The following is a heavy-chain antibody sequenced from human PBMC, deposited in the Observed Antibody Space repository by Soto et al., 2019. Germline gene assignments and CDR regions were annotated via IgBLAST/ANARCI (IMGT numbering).Heavy chain of an antibody. J-gene: IGHJ3*02. V-gene: IGHV3-7*01. Sequence: GGSLRRSCAASGFTFSSYWMSWVRQAPGKGLEWVANIKQGGSEKYYVDSVKGRFTISRDNAKNSLYLQMNSLRAEDTAVYYCARVGATGEAFDIWGQGTMVTVSS. CDR1: GFTFSSYW. CDR2: IKQGGSEK. CDR3: ARVGATGEAFDI. D-gene: IGHD1-26*01.